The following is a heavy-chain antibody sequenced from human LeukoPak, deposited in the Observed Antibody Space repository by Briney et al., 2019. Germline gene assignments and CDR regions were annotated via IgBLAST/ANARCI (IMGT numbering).Heavy chain of an antibody. D-gene: IGHD3-16*01. CDR1: GFIFSGYW. V-gene: IGHV3-7*01. CDR2: INEDGSEE. J-gene: IGHJ4*02. CDR3: ARDATRGGDFDY. Sequence: GGSLRLSCAASGFIFSGYWMTWVRQAPGKGLEWVANINEDGSEEYYVDSVKGRFTISRDNAKNSLYLQMNSLRAEDTAVYYCARDATRGGDFDYWGQGTVVTVSS.